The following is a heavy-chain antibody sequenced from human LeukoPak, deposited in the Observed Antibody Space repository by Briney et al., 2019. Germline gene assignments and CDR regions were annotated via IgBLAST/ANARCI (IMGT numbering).Heavy chain of an antibody. D-gene: IGHD5-18*01. Sequence: PGGSLRLSCTASGFTFSNYALSWVRQAPGKGLEWVSYISSSGSTIYYADSVKGRFTISRDNAKNSLSLLMNSLRAEDTAVYYCARDLSSRGYTYGTPAFTFDIWGQGTMVTVSS. CDR1: GFTFSNYA. CDR2: ISSSGSTI. V-gene: IGHV3-11*04. CDR3: ARDLSSRGYTYGTPAFTFDI. J-gene: IGHJ3*02.